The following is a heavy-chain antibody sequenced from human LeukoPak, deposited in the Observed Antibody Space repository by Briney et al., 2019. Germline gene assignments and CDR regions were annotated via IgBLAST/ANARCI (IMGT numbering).Heavy chain of an antibody. J-gene: IGHJ4*02. CDR2: IYHSGST. Sequence: PSQTLSLTCAVSGGSISSGGYSWSWIRQPPGKGLEWNGYIYHSGSTYYNPSLKSRVTISVDTSKNQFSLKLSSVTAADTAVYYCARRVRIYSSSYPHFDYWGQGTLVTVSS. V-gene: IGHV4-30-2*01. D-gene: IGHD6-6*01. CDR3: ARRVRIYSSSYPHFDY. CDR1: GGSISSGGYS.